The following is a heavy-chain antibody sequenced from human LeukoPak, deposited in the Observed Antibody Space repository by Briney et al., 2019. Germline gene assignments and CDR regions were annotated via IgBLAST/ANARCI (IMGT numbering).Heavy chain of an antibody. V-gene: IGHV3-9*03. D-gene: IGHD5-18*01. CDR3: AKDGSRWFSYGPLVDY. CDR2: VRWNSGSI. Sequence: GGSLRHSCAASGFTLDDYAMHWVRQAPGKGLEWVSGVRWNSGSIHDADSVKRRFTISRDNAKNSLYLQMHSLRAEDMALYYCAKDGSRWFSYGPLVDYWGQGILVTVSS. CDR1: GFTLDDYA. J-gene: IGHJ4*02.